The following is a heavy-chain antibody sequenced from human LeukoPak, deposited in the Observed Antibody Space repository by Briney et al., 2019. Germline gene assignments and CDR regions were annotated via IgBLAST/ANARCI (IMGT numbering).Heavy chain of an antibody. V-gene: IGHV4-59*08. CDR3: ARRITSSGWYRDDY. CDR1: GDSINSYY. J-gene: IGHJ4*02. D-gene: IGHD6-19*01. CDR2: IFYSGST. Sequence: SETLSLTCTVSGDSINSYYWSWIRQPPGKGQEWIGYIFYSGSTNYNPSLKSRVTISVDTSKNQFSLKLSSVTAADTAVYYCARRITSSGWYRDDYWGQGTLVTVSS.